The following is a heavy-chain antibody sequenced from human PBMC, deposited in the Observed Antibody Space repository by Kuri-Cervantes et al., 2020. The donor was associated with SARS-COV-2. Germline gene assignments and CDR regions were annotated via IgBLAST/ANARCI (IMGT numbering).Heavy chain of an antibody. D-gene: IGHD3-10*01. Sequence: SQTLSLTCAVYGGSFSDYSWSWIRQPPGKGLEWIGEINHSGSTNYNPSLKSRVTISIDTSKNQFSLRLNSLTAADTAVYFCARVFRTQGFDPWGQGTLVTVSS. CDR3: ARVFRTQGFDP. CDR1: GGSFSDYS. V-gene: IGHV4-34*01. CDR2: INHSGST. J-gene: IGHJ5*02.